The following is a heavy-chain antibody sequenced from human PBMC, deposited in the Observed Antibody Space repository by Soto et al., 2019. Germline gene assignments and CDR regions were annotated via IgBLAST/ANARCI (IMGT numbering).Heavy chain of an antibody. Sequence: QAQVVQSGAEVRKPGSSVKLSCKASEGTFNSYAIAWVRQAPGQGLEWMGGIIPYYNTLNYAQKFQDRVTVTADDSTNTGDMEQSSLRSDDTAVYFCASGASRWYPYFFDSWAQGTLVTVSS. V-gene: IGHV1-69*01. CDR2: IIPYYNTL. D-gene: IGHD6-13*01. CDR1: EGTFNSYA. J-gene: IGHJ4*02. CDR3: ASGASRWYPYFFDS.